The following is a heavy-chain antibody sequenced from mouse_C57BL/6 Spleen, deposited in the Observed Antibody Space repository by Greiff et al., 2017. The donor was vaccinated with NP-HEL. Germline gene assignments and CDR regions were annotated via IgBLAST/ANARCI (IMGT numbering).Heavy chain of an antibody. CDR1: GYPFIDNY. V-gene: IGHV1-84*01. D-gene: IGHD2-5*01. J-gene: IGHJ3*01. CDR3: ARDSNWFAY. Sequence: QVQRQQSEPERVKPGPSGKISGRAPGYPFIDNYINWGKQRLGQGLEGIGWIYPGTGNTKYNEKFKGKATLTVDTSSSTAYMQLSSLTSEDSAVYFCARDSNWFAYWGQGTLVTVSA. CDR2: IYPGTGNT.